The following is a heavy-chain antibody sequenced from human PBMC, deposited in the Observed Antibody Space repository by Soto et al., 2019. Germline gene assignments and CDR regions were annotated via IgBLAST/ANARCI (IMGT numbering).Heavy chain of an antibody. CDR2: NYYTGNP. CDR1: GASISSGDYY. Sequence: SETLSLTCTVSGASISSGDYYWSWIRQPPGKGLEWIGYNYYTGNPYYRPSLMSRVTMSIDTSKNQFSLRLNSVTAADTAVYYCARSGYGSSDFDHWGQGTLVTVSS. V-gene: IGHV4-30-4*01. CDR3: ARSGYGSSDFDH. J-gene: IGHJ4*01. D-gene: IGHD6-13*01.